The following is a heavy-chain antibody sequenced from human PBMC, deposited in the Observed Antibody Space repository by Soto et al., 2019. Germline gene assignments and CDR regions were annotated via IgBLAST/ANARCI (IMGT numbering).Heavy chain of an antibody. CDR1: GHTFNSWD. Sequence: QVQLEQSGAEVKKPGASVKVSCKASGHTFNSWDINWVRQATGQGLEWMGWVDPHSDNRGYAQKFQGRVSLTRDSYLSTVYMELSLVSSEATALYYCANYRTTSTAGCDIWGEGTMVTVSS. CDR3: ANYRTTSTAGCDI. V-gene: IGHV1-8*01. J-gene: IGHJ3*02. D-gene: IGHD1-1*01. CDR2: VDPHSDNR.